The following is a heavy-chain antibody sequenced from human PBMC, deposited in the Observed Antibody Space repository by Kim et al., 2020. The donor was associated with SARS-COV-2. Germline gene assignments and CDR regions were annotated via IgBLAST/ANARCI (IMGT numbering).Heavy chain of an antibody. CDR3: ARLEIVPAASYY. Sequence: GGSLRLSCAASGFTFSSYSMNWVRQAPGKGLEWVSSISSSSSYIYYADSVKGRFTISRDNAKNSLYLQMNSLRAEDTAVYYCARLEIVPAASYYWGQGTMVTVSS. D-gene: IGHD2-2*01. CDR2: ISSSSSYI. J-gene: IGHJ4*02. V-gene: IGHV3-21*01. CDR1: GFTFSSYS.